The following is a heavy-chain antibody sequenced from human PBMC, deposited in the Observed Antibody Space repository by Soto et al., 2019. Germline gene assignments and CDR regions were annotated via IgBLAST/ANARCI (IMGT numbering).Heavy chain of an antibody. Sequence: GGSLRLSCAASGFTFSSYSMNWVRQAPGKGLEWVSSISSSSSYIYYADSVKGRFTISRDNAKNSLYLQMNSLRAEDTAVYYCARDGRMIDLWAFDYWGQGTLVTVSS. CDR1: GFTFSSYS. CDR3: ARDGRMIDLWAFDY. V-gene: IGHV3-21*03. D-gene: IGHD3-22*01. J-gene: IGHJ4*02. CDR2: ISSSSSYI.